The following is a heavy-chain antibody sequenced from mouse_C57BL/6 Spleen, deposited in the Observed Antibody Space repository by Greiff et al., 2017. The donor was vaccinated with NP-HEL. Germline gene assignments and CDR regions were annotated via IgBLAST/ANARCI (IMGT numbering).Heavy chain of an antibody. CDR3: ARRGSDSSGYEAMDY. CDR2: IYWDDAK. CDR1: GFSLSTSGMG. D-gene: IGHD3-2*02. V-gene: IGHV8-12*01. J-gene: IGHJ4*01. Sequence: QVTLKVSGPGILQSSQTLSLTCSFSGFSLSTSGMGVSWLRQPSGKGLEGLAHIYWDDAKRYNPSLKSRLTISKDTSSNQVFLKITSVDTADTATYYCARRGSDSSGYEAMDYWGQGTSVTVSS.